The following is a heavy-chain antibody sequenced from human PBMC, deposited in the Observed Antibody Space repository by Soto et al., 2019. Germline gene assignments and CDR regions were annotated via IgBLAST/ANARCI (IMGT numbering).Heavy chain of an antibody. Sequence: QVQLVQSGAEVKKPGASVKVSCKASGYTFTSYAMHWVRQAPGQRLEWMGWINAGNGNTKYSQKFQGRVTITRDTSSSTAYMELSSLRSEDTAGYYCARVRDCSGGSCYPEYFQHWGQGTLVIVSS. V-gene: IGHV1-3*01. CDR1: GYTFTSYA. CDR3: ARVRDCSGGSCYPEYFQH. CDR2: INAGNGNT. J-gene: IGHJ1*01. D-gene: IGHD2-15*01.